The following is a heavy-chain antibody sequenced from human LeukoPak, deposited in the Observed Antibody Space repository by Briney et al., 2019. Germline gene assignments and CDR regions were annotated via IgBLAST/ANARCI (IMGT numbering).Heavy chain of an antibody. CDR1: GFTFSSYS. CDR2: ISSSSSTI. D-gene: IGHD1-26*01. J-gene: IGHJ4*02. CDR3: ARDRGGSYSAIDY. Sequence: GGSMRLSCAASGFTFSSYSMNWVRQAPGKGLEWVSFISSSSSTIYYADSVKGRFTISRDNAKNSLYLQMNSLRAEDTAVYYCARDRGGSYSAIDYWGQGTLVTVSS. V-gene: IGHV3-48*04.